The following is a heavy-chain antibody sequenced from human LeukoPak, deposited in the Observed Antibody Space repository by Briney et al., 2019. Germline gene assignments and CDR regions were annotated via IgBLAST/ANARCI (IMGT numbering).Heavy chain of an antibody. D-gene: IGHD3-22*01. J-gene: IGHJ4*02. V-gene: IGHV1-2*02. CDR1: GYTFTGYY. CDR2: INPNSGGT. CDR3: ARADYYDSSGYLAY. Sequence: GASVKVSCKASGYTFTGYYMHWVRQAPGQGLEWMGWINPNSGGTNYAQKFQGRVTMTRDTSISTAYMDLSRLRSDDTAVYFCARADYYDSSGYLAYWGQGTLVTVSS.